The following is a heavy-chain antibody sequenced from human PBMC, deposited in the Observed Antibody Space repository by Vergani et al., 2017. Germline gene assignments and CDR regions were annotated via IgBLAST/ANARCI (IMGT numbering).Heavy chain of an antibody. V-gene: IGHV4-61*02. CDR2: IYTSGST. CDR1: GGSISSGSYY. Sequence: QVQLQEWGPGLVKPSQTLSLTCTVSGGSISSGSYYWSWIRQPAGKGLEWIGRIYTSGSTNYNPSLKSRVTISVDTSKNQFSLKLSSVTAADTAVYYCARGLRCGGDCYYFDYWGQGTLVTVSS. J-gene: IGHJ4*02. CDR3: ARGLRCGGDCYYFDY. D-gene: IGHD2-21*02.